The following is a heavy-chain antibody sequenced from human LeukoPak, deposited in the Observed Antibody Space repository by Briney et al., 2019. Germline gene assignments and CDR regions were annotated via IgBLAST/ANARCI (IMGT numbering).Heavy chain of an antibody. CDR3: ARGGYSGSYRSYYFDY. Sequence: PSETLSLTCTVSGGSISSGGYYWSWIRQHPGKGLEWIGYIYYSGSTYYNPSLKSRVTISVDTSKNQFSLKLSSVTAADTAVYYCARGGYSGSYRSYYFDYWGQGTLVTVSS. D-gene: IGHD1-26*01. CDR1: GGSISSGGYY. V-gene: IGHV4-31*03. CDR2: IYYSGST. J-gene: IGHJ4*02.